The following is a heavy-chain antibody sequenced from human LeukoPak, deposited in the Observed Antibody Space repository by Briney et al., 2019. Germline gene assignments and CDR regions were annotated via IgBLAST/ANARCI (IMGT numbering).Heavy chain of an antibody. CDR2: ISGSGGST. CDR3: AKRYCSSTSCYVHGMDV. CDR1: GFTFSSYA. Sequence: PGGSLRLSCAASGFTFSSYAMSWVRQAPGKGLEWVSAISGSGGSTYYADSAKGRFTISRDNSKNTLYLQMNSLRAEDTAVYYCAKRYCSSTSCYVHGMDVWGKGTTVTVSS. J-gene: IGHJ6*04. D-gene: IGHD2-2*01. V-gene: IGHV3-23*01.